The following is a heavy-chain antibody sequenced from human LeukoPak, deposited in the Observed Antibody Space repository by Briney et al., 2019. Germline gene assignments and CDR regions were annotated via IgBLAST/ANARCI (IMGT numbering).Heavy chain of an antibody. J-gene: IGHJ4*02. CDR2: ISAYNGNT. CDR3: ARDFSIRYGSAFDY. Sequence: ASVKVSCKASGYTFTSYGINWVRQAPGQGLEWMGWISAYNGNTNYAQKLQGRVTMTTDTSTSTAYMELRSLRSDDTAVYYCARDFSIRYGSAFDYWGQGTLVTVSS. V-gene: IGHV1-18*01. D-gene: IGHD3-10*01. CDR1: GYTFTSYG.